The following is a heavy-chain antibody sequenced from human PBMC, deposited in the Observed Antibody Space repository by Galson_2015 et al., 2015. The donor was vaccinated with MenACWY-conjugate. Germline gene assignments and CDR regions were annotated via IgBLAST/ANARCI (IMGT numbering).Heavy chain of an antibody. D-gene: IGHD1-26*01. CDR2: IYSGGST. Sequence: SLRLSCAASGFTVSSNYMSWLRQAPGKGLEWVSVIYSGGSTYYADSVKGRFTISRDNSKNTLYLQMNSLRAEDTAVYYCARVLRAIVGATRGAFDIWGQGTMVTVSS. V-gene: IGHV3-66*02. CDR1: GFTVSSNY. J-gene: IGHJ3*02. CDR3: ARVLRAIVGATRGAFDI.